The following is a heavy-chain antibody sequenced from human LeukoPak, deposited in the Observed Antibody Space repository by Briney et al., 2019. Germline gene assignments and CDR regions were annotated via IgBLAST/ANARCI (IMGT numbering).Heavy chain of an antibody. CDR2: IYYSGST. V-gene: IGHV4-59*01. Sequence: SETLSLTCTVSGGSISSYYWSWIRQPPGKGLEWIGYIYYSGSTNYNPSLKSRVTISVDTSKNQFSLKLSSVTAADTAVYYCASGHYDSSGYVDDYWGQGTLVTVSS. CDR3: ASGHYDSSGYVDDY. J-gene: IGHJ4*02. CDR1: GGSISSYY. D-gene: IGHD3-22*01.